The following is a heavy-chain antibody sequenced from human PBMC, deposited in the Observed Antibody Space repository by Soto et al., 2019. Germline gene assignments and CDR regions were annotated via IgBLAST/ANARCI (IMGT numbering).Heavy chain of an antibody. Sequence: EVQLVESGGGLIQPGGSLRLSCAVSGFTVSNNYMSWVRQAPGKGLEGVSVIYSGGYTAYGDSVKGRFTISRDNSKNTPNLQTNTRSAAAPAGDYCSTHPGGGGYWGQGTLVTVSS. D-gene: IGHD3-10*01. V-gene: IGHV3-53*01. CDR3: STHPGGGGY. J-gene: IGHJ4*02. CDR1: GFTVSNNY. CDR2: IYSGGYT.